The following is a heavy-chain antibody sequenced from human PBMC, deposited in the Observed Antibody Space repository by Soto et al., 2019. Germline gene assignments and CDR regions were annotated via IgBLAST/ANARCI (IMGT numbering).Heavy chain of an antibody. CDR3: ARGQEGVVATH. CDR2: VKDGGHT. J-gene: IGHJ4*02. Sequence: QVQLQQWGAGLLKPSETLSLNCAVTGGSLSGYYWSWIRQPPGMGLEWLGEVKDGGHTNYSPSLRGRVTISSDTSNNQFSLRLNSVTAAATGVYYCARGQEGVVATHWDQGSLVTVSS. V-gene: IGHV4-34*01. D-gene: IGHD5-12*01. CDR1: GGSLSGYY.